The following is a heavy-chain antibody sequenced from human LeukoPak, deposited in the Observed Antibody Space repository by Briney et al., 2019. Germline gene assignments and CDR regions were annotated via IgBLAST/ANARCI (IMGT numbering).Heavy chain of an antibody. V-gene: IGHV3-53*01. CDR1: GFTLTSDY. J-gene: IGHJ4*02. Sequence: PGRSLRLSCAASGFTLTSDYMSWVRQAPGKGLEWISVIYIGGTTYYADSVKGRFTISRDNSKNTLYLQMSSLRAEDTAVYYCARGSAVQGFDFWGQGTLVTVSS. CDR2: IYIGGTT. CDR3: ARGSAVQGFDF. D-gene: IGHD3-10*02.